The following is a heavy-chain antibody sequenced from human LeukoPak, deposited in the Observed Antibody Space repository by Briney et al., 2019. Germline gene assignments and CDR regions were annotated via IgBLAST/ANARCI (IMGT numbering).Heavy chain of an antibody. CDR3: ARDDYGGNLDY. CDR2: INSDGSST. CDR1: GFTFSSYW. Sequence: GGSPRLSCAASGFTFSSYWMHWVRQAPGKGLVWVSRINSDGSSTSYADSVKGRFTISRDNAKNTLYLQMNSLRAEDTAVYYCARDDYGGNLDYWGQGTLVTVSS. D-gene: IGHD4-23*01. J-gene: IGHJ4*02. V-gene: IGHV3-74*01.